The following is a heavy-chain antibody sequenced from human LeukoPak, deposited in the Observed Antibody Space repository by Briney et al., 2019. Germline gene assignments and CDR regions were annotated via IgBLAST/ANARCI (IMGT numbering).Heavy chain of an antibody. CDR3: ARCYYDGSGFYYYFDY. CDR2: IYSGGNT. V-gene: IGHV3-53*01. D-gene: IGHD3-22*01. Sequence: GGSLRLSCAASGFSVSNYYMSWVRQAPGKGLEWVSVIYSGGNTYYTDSVKGRFTISRDNPKNTVFLQMGSLRGEDTAVYYCARCYYDGSGFYYYFDYWGQGTLVTVSS. J-gene: IGHJ4*02. CDR1: GFSVSNYY.